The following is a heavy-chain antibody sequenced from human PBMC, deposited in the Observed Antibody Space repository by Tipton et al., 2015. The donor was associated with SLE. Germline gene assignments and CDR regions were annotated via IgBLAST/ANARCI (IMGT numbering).Heavy chain of an antibody. CDR3: ARALRRHLFDY. CDR1: GYTFTSYY. Sequence: QLVQSGAEVKKPGASVKVSCKASGYTFTSYYMHWVRQAPGQGLEWMGIINPSGGSTSYAQKFQGRVTMTRNTSISTAYMELSSLRSEDTAVYYCARALRRHLFDYWGQGTLITVSS. J-gene: IGHJ4*02. CDR2: INPSGGST. V-gene: IGHV1-46*01.